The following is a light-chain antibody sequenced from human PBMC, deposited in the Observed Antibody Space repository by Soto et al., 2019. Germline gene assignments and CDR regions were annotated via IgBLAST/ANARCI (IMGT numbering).Light chain of an antibody. J-gene: IGKJ1*01. CDR1: QSVSSSY. CDR3: QQYGSSPGT. Sequence: EIVLTQSPGTLSLSPGERATLSCRASQSVSSSYLAWYQQKPGQAPRLLIYGASSRATGIPDRFSGSGSGTAFTLTISRLEPEAFAVYSCQQYGSSPGTFGQGTKVEIK. V-gene: IGKV3-20*01. CDR2: GAS.